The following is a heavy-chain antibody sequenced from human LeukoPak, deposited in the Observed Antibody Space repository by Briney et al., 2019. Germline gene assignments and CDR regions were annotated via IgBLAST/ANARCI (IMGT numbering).Heavy chain of an antibody. CDR2: IYTSGST. CDR1: GGSISSYY. J-gene: IGHJ3*02. Sequence: SETLSLTCSVSGGSISSYYWTWIRQPAGKGLEWIGRIYTSGSTDYNPSLKSRVTMSIDTSKNQFSLKLSSVTSADTAVYYCARAGRMAEPGTLDIWGQGTMVTVSS. CDR3: ARAGRMAEPGTLDI. V-gene: IGHV4-4*07. D-gene: IGHD6-19*01.